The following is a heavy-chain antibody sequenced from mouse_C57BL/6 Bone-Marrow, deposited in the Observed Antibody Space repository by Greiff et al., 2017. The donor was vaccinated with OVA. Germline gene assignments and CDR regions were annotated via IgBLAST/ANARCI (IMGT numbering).Heavy chain of an antibody. Sequence: VQLQQPGAELVMPGASVKLSCKASGYTFTSYWMHWVKQRPGQGLEWIGEIDPSDSYTNYNQKFKGKSTLTVDKSSSTAYMQLSSLTSEDSAVYYCARARAYYSNLYAMDYWGQGTSVTVSS. CDR3: ARARAYYSNLYAMDY. V-gene: IGHV1-69*01. J-gene: IGHJ4*01. CDR1: GYTFTSYW. D-gene: IGHD2-5*01. CDR2: IDPSDSYT.